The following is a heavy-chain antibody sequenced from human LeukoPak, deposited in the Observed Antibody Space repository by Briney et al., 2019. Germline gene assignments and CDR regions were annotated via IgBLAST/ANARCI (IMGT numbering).Heavy chain of an antibody. Sequence: PSETLSLTCTVSGGSISSYYWSWIRQPAGKGLEWIGRIYTSGSTNYNPSLKSRVTMSVDTSKNQFSLKLSSVTAADTAVYYCAREGLAAAGTHYYYYMDVWGKGTTVTISS. J-gene: IGHJ6*03. CDR2: IYTSGST. V-gene: IGHV4-4*07. CDR3: AREGLAAAGTHYYYYMDV. D-gene: IGHD6-13*01. CDR1: GGSISSYY.